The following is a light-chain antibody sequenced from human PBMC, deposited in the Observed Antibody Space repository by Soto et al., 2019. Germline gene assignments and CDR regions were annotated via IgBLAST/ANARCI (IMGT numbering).Light chain of an antibody. J-gene: IGKJ2*01. CDR1: QTFSSSY. Sequence: EIVLTQSPGTLSLSPGDRATLSCRASQTFSSSYLAWYRQKPGQAPRLLMYGASNRATGIPDRFSGSASGTDFTLTINRLEPEDFAVYYCQQYGHSPYTFGQGTRLEI. V-gene: IGKV3-20*01. CDR3: QQYGHSPYT. CDR2: GAS.